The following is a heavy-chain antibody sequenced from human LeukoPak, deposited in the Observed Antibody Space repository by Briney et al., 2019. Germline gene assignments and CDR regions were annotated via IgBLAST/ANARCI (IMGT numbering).Heavy chain of an antibody. CDR1: GDSVSSNSAA. Sequence: SQTLSLNCAISGDSVSSNSAAWNWIRQSPSSGLEWLGRTYYRSKWYNDYAVSVKSRITINPDTSKNQFSLQLNSVTPEDTAVYYCARVGNWGSPYRRYYFDYWGQGTLVTVSS. D-gene: IGHD7-27*01. J-gene: IGHJ4*02. CDR3: ARVGNWGSPYRRYYFDY. CDR2: TYYRSKWYN. V-gene: IGHV6-1*01.